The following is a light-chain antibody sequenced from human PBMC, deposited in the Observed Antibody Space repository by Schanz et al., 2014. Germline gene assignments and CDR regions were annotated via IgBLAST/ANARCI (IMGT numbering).Light chain of an antibody. J-gene: IGLJ1*01. CDR3: SSYAGNKYV. CDR2: EVN. CDR1: SSDVGGYNY. V-gene: IGLV2-8*01. Sequence: QSVLTQPPSASGTPGQTVTISCTGTSSDVGGYNYVSWYQQHPGKAPKLMIYEVNKRPSGVPDRFSGSKSGNTASLTVSGLQAEDEDDYYCSSYAGNKYVFGTGTKLTVL.